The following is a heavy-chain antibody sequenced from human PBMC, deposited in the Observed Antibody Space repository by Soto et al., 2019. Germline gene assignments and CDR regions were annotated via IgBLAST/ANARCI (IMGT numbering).Heavy chain of an antibody. J-gene: IGHJ6*02. CDR3: ATPHLRGRHYAFRSPPTASLYHYGLGV. CDR1: RGTFNTSP. Sequence: QVQLAQSGAEVKKPGSSVRVSCQTSRGTFNTSPISWMRQAPGQGLEWLGDILPVFGMVNYARQFQDRLNLTADESTTSVCMEVSRLPPEDTAVYFCATPHLRGRHYAFRSPPTASLYHYGLGVWGQGTTVIVSS. V-gene: IGHV1-69*01. CDR2: ILPVFGMV. D-gene: IGHD3-3*01.